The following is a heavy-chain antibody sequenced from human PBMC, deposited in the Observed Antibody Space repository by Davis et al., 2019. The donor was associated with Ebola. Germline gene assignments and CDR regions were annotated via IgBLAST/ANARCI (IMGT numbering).Heavy chain of an antibody. CDR3: ASFVGFISGRYYRAFDH. Sequence: GESLKISCAASGFTFSDHYMDWVRQAPGKGLEWIGRIRNKTNSYTTEYAASVKGRFTISRDDSKNSMDLQMNSVKTEDTAVYYCASFVGFISGRYYRAFDHWGQGTLVTVSS. J-gene: IGHJ4*02. CDR2: IRNKTNSYTT. V-gene: IGHV3-72*01. CDR1: GFTFSDHY. D-gene: IGHD1-26*01.